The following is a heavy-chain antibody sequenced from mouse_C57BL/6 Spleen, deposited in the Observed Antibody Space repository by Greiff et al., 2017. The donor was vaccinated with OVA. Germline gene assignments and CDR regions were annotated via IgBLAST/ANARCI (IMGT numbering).Heavy chain of an antibody. V-gene: IGHV5-6*01. CDR2: ISSGGSYT. D-gene: IGHD1-1*01. J-gene: IGHJ3*01. CDR1: GFTFSSYG. CDR3: ARQITTVVAPPWFAY. Sequence: EVKVIESGGDLVKPGGSLKLSCAASGFTFSSYGMSWVRQTPDKRLEWVATISSGGSYTYYPDSVKGRFTISRDNAKNTLYLQMSSLKSEDTAMYYCARQITTVVAPPWFAYWGQGTLVTVSA.